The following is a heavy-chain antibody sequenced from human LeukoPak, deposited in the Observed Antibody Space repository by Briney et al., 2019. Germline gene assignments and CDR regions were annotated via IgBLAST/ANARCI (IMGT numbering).Heavy chain of an antibody. V-gene: IGHV3-73*01. CDR2: IRSKTNNYAT. CDR3: TRQVPYYMDV. Sequence: GGSLRLPCAASGFTFSGSALHWVRQASGKGLEWIGRIRSKTNNYATTYVASVTGRFTISRDDAENTAYLQMNSLKTEDTAVYYCTRQVPYYMDVWGKGTTVTVSS. CDR1: GFTFSGSA. J-gene: IGHJ6*03.